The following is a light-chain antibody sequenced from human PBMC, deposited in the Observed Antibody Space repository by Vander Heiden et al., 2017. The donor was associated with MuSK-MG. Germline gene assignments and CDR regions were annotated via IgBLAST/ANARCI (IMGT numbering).Light chain of an antibody. Sequence: EIVLTQSPATLSLSPGERATLSCRASQSVSSYLAWYQQKPGQAPRLLIYDASNRASGITGRFSGSGCGTDFTLTISSLEPEDFEVYYCQQRSNCPLTFGGGTKVEIK. CDR2: DAS. V-gene: IGKV3-11*01. CDR3: QQRSNCPLT. J-gene: IGKJ4*01. CDR1: QSVSSY.